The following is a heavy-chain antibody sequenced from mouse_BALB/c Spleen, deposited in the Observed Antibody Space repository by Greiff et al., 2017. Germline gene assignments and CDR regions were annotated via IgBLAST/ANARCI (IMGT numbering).Heavy chain of an antibody. CDR1: GFAFSSYD. CDR2: ISSGGGST. D-gene: IGHD2-1*01. Sequence: EVMLVESGGGLVKPGGSLKLSCAASGFAFSSYDMSWVRQTPEKRLEWVAYISSGGGSTYYPDTVKGRFTISRDNAKNTLYLQMSSLKSEDTAMYYCAREDYGNYPSWFAYWGQGTLVTVSA. CDR3: AREDYGNYPSWFAY. V-gene: IGHV5-12-1*01. J-gene: IGHJ3*01.